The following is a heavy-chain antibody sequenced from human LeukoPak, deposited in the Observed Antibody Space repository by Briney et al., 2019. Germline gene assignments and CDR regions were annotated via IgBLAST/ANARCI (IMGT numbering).Heavy chain of an antibody. Sequence: GGSLRLSCAASRFTFSSYAMSWVRQAPGKGLEWVSAISGSGGSTYYADSVKGRFTISRDNSKNTLYLQMNSLRAEDTAVYYCAKFVASVRGVIIPLFDYWGQGTLVTVSS. D-gene: IGHD3-10*01. CDR1: RFTFSSYA. V-gene: IGHV3-23*01. CDR2: ISGSGGST. J-gene: IGHJ4*02. CDR3: AKFVASVRGVIIPLFDY.